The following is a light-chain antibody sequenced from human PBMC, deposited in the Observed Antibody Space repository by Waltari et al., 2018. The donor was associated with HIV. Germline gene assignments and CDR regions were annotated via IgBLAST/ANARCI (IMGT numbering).Light chain of an antibody. V-gene: IGKV3-20*01. CDR1: QSVSSNS. J-gene: IGKJ4*01. CDR3: QQDYRSPLT. CDR2: DAS. Sequence: EIVLSQSPGALSLSPGEGATLSCRASQSVSSNSLAWYQYKPGQAPRLLIYDASMRATGIPDRFSGGGSGTDFTLTISRLEPEDFAVYYCQQDYRSPLTFGGGTKVEIK.